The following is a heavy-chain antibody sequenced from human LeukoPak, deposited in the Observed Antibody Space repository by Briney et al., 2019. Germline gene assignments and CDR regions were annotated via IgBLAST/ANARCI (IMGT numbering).Heavy chain of an antibody. J-gene: IGHJ3*02. CDR3: ASPGYYYGSGSVDDAFDI. D-gene: IGHD3-10*01. CDR2: IYYSGST. CDR1: GDSIISYY. V-gene: IGHV4-59*01. Sequence: SETLSLTCTVSGDSIISYYWSWVRQPPGKGLEWIGYIYYSGSTNYNPSLKSRVTISVDTSKNQFSLKLSSVTAADTAVYYCASPGYYYGSGSVDDAFDIWGQGTMVTVSS.